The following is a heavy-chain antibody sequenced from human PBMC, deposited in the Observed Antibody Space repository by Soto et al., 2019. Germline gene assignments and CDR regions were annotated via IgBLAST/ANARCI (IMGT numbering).Heavy chain of an antibody. CDR3: ARGYCGGDCYSRDNWFYP. Sequence: GGSLRLSCAASGFTFRSYAMHWVRQAPGKGLEWVAVISYDGSNKYNADSVKGRFTISRDNSKNTLYLQMNILRAEDTAVYYCARGYCGGDCYSRDNWFYPWGQGTLVTVSS. CDR2: ISYDGSNK. J-gene: IGHJ5*02. CDR1: GFTFRSYA. V-gene: IGHV3-30-3*01. D-gene: IGHD2-21*02.